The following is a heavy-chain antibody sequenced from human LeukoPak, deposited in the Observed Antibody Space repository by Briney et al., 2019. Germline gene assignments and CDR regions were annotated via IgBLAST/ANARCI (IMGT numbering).Heavy chain of an antibody. CDR1: GGSFSGYY. J-gene: IGHJ6*03. D-gene: IGHD2-21*01. CDR2: INHSGST. Sequence: SETLSLTCAVYGGSFSGYYWSWIRQPPGKGLEWIGEINHSGSTNYNPSLKSRVTISVDTSKNQFSLKLSSVTAADTAVYYCARQHPYYYYYYMDVWGKGTTGTVSS. CDR3: ARQHPYYYYYYMDV. V-gene: IGHV4-34*01.